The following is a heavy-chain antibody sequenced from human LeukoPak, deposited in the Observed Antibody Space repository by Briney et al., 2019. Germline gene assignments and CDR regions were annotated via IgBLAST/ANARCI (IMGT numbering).Heavy chain of an antibody. CDR3: ARAGLRHTLNNFFDS. CDR2: IYNSGIT. V-gene: IGHV4-4*07. D-gene: IGHD4-17*01. Sequence: SDPLPLTCTVSGVPNRIYYWIWIRQPAGKGLEGIGRIYNSGITNYNPSLKSRVTISVDTSKNQFSLKLSPVTAADTAVYYCARAGLRHTLNNFFDSWGQGTLVTVSS. J-gene: IGHJ5*01. CDR1: GVPNRIYY.